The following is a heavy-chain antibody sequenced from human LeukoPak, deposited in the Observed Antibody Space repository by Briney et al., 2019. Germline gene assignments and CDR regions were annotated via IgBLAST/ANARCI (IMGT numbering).Heavy chain of an antibody. J-gene: IGHJ4*02. CDR1: GXTFSSYG. V-gene: IGHV3-48*01. CDR3: ARVAATGDY. D-gene: IGHD6-19*01. Sequence: PGGSLRLSCAASGXTFSSYGMSWVRQAPGKGLEWVSYISTSGNTIYYADSVKGRFTISRDNAKNSLYLQMNSLRGEDTAVYYCARVAATGDYWGQGTLVTVSS. CDR2: ISTSGNTI.